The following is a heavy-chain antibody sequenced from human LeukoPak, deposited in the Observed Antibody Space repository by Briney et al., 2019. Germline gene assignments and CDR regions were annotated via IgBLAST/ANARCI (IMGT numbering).Heavy chain of an antibody. CDR2: IIPIFGTA. D-gene: IGHD3-10*01. CDR3: AVAGLSGSYDDY. CDR1: GGTFSSYA. Sequence: VASVKVSCKASGGTFSSYAISWVRQAPGQGLEWMGGIIPIFGTANYAQKFQGRVTITADKSTSTAYMELSSLRSEDTAVYYCAVAGLSGSYDDYWGQGTLVTVSS. J-gene: IGHJ4*02. V-gene: IGHV1-69*06.